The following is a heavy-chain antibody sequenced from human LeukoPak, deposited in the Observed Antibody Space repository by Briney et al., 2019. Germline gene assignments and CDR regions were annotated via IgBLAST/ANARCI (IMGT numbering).Heavy chain of an antibody. J-gene: IGHJ3*02. CDR1: GFTFDDYA. D-gene: IGHD2-8*02. CDR2: ISWNSGST. V-gene: IGHV3-9*01. Sequence: GGSLRLSCAASGFTFDDYAMHWVRQAPGKGLEWVSGISWNSGSTGYADSVKGRFTISRDNAKNSLYLQMNSLRAEDTALYYCAKDIKAAKYGGVFDIWGQGTMVTVSS. CDR3: AKDIKAAKYGGVFDI.